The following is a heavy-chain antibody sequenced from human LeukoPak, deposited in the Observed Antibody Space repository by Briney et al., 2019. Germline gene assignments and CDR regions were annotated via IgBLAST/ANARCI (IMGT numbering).Heavy chain of an antibody. CDR1: GDSISSYY. CDR3: ARSPPYYYDSSGYSYVFDY. V-gene: IGHV4-59*08. J-gene: IGHJ4*02. Sequence: PSETLSLTCTVSGDSISSYYWSWIRQPPGRGLEWIGYIYYSGSTNYNPSLKSRVTISVDTSKSQFSLRLSYVSAADTAVYYCARSPPYYYDSSGYSYVFDYWGQGTLVTVSS. D-gene: IGHD3-22*01. CDR2: IYYSGST.